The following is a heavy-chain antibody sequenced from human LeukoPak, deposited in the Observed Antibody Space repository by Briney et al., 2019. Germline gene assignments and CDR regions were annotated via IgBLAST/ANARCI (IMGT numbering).Heavy chain of an antibody. Sequence: QPGGSLRLSCAASGFTFSSYGMSWVRQAPGKGLEWVSAISCSGGSTYYADSVKGRFTISRDNSKNTLYLQKNSLRAEDTAVYYCAKDQERGYSYGSFDYWGQGTLVTVSS. CDR3: AKDQERGYSYGSFDY. CDR1: GFTFSSYG. J-gene: IGHJ4*02. V-gene: IGHV3-23*01. D-gene: IGHD5-18*01. CDR2: ISCSGGST.